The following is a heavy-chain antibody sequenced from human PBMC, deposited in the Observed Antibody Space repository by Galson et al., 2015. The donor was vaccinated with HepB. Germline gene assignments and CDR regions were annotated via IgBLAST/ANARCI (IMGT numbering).Heavy chain of an antibody. CDR3: AKDRREIIMSFGVVKPSFYFDF. CDR2: ITGRGDTT. Sequence: SLRLSCAGPGFTFSSYWMSWVRQAPGKGLEWVSTITGRGDTTFYPDSVKGRFTISRDNSKNTLYLEMNSLRAEDTAVYYCAKDRREIIMSFGVVKPSFYFDFWGQGTLITVSS. CDR1: GFTFSSYW. J-gene: IGHJ4*02. D-gene: IGHD3-3*01. V-gene: IGHV3-23*01.